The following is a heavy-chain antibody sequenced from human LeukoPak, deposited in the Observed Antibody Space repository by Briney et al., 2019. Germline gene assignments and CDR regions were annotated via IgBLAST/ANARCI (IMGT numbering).Heavy chain of an antibody. D-gene: IGHD3-3*01. J-gene: IGHJ6*02. Sequence: PGGSLRLSCAASGFTFSSYWMSWVRQAPGKGLEWVANIKQDGSEKYYVDSVKGRFTISRDNAKNSLYLQMNSLRAEDTAVYYCARPFGDYDFWSGYQYYYYYGMDVWGQGTTVTVSS. CDR1: GFTFSSYW. CDR2: IKQDGSEK. V-gene: IGHV3-7*03. CDR3: ARPFGDYDFWSGYQYYYYYGMDV.